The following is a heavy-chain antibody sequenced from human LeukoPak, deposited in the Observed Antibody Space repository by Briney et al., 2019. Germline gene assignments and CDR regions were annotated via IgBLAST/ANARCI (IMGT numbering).Heavy chain of an antibody. CDR1: GYTFXGYY. Sequence: SVRVSCXASGYTFXGYYMHWVRQAPGQGLEGMGWINPNSGGTNYAQKFQGRVTMTRDTSIGTAYMELSSLRSDDTAVYYCAGGITTRHFYYGMDVWGQGTTVTASS. CDR2: INPNSGGT. D-gene: IGHD4-17*01. V-gene: IGHV1-2*02. CDR3: AGGITTRHFYYGMDV. J-gene: IGHJ6*02.